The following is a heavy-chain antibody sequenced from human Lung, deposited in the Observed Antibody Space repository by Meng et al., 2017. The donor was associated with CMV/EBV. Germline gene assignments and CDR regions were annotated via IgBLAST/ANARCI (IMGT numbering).Heavy chain of an antibody. Sequence: SXXVSXXASGYTFSGYYIHWVRQAPGQGLEWMGWINPNSGGTNYAQKFQGRVTMTRDTSISTAYMDLSRLKSDDTAVYYCARGLGDYCSTTSCSYGVDVGXQGTXVTVAS. CDR1: GYTFSGYY. CDR3: ARGLGDYCSTTSCSYGVDV. J-gene: IGHJ6*02. V-gene: IGHV1-2*02. CDR2: INPNSGGT. D-gene: IGHD2-2*01.